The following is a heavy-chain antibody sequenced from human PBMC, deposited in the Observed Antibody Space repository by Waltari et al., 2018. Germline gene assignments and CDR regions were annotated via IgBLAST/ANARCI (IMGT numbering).Heavy chain of an antibody. CDR1: GFPLRSYA. Sequence: QVQLVESGGGVVQPGRSLRLSCAAPGFPLRSYALPWVRQAPGKGLEWVAVISYDGSNKYYADSVKGRFTISRDNSKNTLYLQMNSLRAEDTAVYYCARIGYSSGWYPYWGQGTLVTVSS. CDR2: ISYDGSNK. CDR3: ARIGYSSGWYPY. V-gene: IGHV3-30*01. J-gene: IGHJ4*02. D-gene: IGHD6-19*01.